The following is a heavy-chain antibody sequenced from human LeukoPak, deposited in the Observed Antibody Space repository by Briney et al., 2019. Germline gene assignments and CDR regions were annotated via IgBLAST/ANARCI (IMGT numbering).Heavy chain of an antibody. J-gene: IGHJ4*02. CDR2: ISGNGVST. CDR1: GFTFSSYA. V-gene: IGHV3-64*01. D-gene: IGHD2-21*02. Sequence: GGSLRLSCAASGFTFSSYAMHWVRQAPGKGLEYVSAISGNGVSTDYANSVKGRFTISRDNSKNTLYLQMGSLRAEDTAVYYCATVHCGGDCYYHLYYFDYWGQGTLVTVSS. CDR3: ATVHCGGDCYYHLYYFDY.